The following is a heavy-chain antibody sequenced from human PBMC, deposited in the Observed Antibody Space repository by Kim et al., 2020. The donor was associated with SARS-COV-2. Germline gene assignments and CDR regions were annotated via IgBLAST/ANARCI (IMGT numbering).Heavy chain of an antibody. Sequence: GGSLRLSCAASGFTFSTYDMHWVRQATGKGLEWVSTIGTAGDTYYPGSVKGRFTISGENAKNSLYLQMNSLRAGDTAVYYCARGEQWLVRGYYYYGMDVWGQGTTVTVSS. J-gene: IGHJ6*02. V-gene: IGHV3-13*04. CDR2: IGTAGDT. D-gene: IGHD6-19*01. CDR1: GFTFSTYD. CDR3: ARGEQWLVRGYYYYGMDV.